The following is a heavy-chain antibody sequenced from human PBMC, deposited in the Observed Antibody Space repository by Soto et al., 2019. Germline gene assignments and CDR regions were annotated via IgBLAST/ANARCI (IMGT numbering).Heavy chain of an antibody. CDR2: ISYDGSNK. CDR1: GFTFSSYG. V-gene: IGHV3-30*18. D-gene: IGHD3-3*01. CDR3: AKVHYDFWSGYGVTSFMDV. Sequence: QVQLVESGGGVVQPGRSLRLSCAASGFTFSSYGMHWVRQAPGKGLEWVAVISYDGSNKYYADSVKGRFTISRDNSKNTLYLQMNSLRAEDTAVYYCAKVHYDFWSGYGVTSFMDVWGQGTTVTVSS. J-gene: IGHJ6*02.